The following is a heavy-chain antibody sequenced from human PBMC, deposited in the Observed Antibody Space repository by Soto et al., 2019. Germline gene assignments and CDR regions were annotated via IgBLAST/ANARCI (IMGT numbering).Heavy chain of an antibody. J-gene: IGHJ6*02. CDR2: IDTSVTT. Sequence: ASETLSLTCTVSGGSISSYYCSWIRQGAGKGLEWIGRIDTSVTTNYNPSLRSRVTMSVDASKNQFSLNLSSVTAADTAVYFCARGPRGYVYYHGMDVWGQGTTVTVSS. CDR1: GGSISSYY. CDR3: ARGPRGYVYYHGMDV. D-gene: IGHD3-16*01. V-gene: IGHV4-4*07.